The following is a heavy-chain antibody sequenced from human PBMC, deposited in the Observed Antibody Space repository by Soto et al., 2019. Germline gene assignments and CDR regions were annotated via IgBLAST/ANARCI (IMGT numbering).Heavy chain of an antibody. CDR3: ARDLYCSGGSCQPDY. J-gene: IGHJ4*02. Sequence: ASVKVSCKASGYTFTSYGISWVRQAPGQGLEWMGWISAYNGNTNYAQKLQGRVTMTTDTSTSTAYMELRSLRSDDTAVYYCARDLYCSGGSCQPDYWGQGTLVTVSS. V-gene: IGHV1-18*01. CDR1: GYTFTSYG. D-gene: IGHD2-15*01. CDR2: ISAYNGNT.